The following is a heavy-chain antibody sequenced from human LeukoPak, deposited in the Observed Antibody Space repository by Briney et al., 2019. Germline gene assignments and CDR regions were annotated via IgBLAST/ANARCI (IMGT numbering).Heavy chain of an antibody. CDR2: IIPIFGTA. CDR3: ARATVLEWLGYYGMDV. J-gene: IGHJ6*02. CDR1: GYTFTTYS. V-gene: IGHV1-69*13. D-gene: IGHD3-3*01. Sequence: SVKVSCKASGYTFTTYSMHWVRQAPGQGLEWMGGIIPIFGTANYAQKFQGRVTITADESTSTAYMELSSLRSEDTAVYYCARATVLEWLGYYGMDVWGQGTTVTVSS.